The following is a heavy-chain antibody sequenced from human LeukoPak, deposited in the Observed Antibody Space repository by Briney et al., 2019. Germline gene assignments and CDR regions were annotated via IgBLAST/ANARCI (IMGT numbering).Heavy chain of an antibody. Sequence: SVKVSCKASGGTFSSDAISWVRQAPGQGLEWMGRIIPIFGTANYAQKFQGRVTITTDESTSTAYMELSSLRSEDTAVYYCARPLGGYSYGFGYWGQGTLVTVSS. CDR3: ARPLGGYSYGFGY. CDR2: IIPIFGTA. J-gene: IGHJ4*02. V-gene: IGHV1-69*05. CDR1: GGTFSSDA. D-gene: IGHD5-18*01.